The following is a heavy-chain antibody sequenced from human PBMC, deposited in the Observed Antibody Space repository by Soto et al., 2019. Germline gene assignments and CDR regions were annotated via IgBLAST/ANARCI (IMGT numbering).Heavy chain of an antibody. CDR1: GGTFSSYA. D-gene: IGHD4-17*01. CDR3: ARGLRDYDYGDGSY. CDR2: IIPIFGTA. V-gene: IGHV1-69*13. J-gene: IGHJ4*02. Sequence: SVKVSCKASGGTFSSYAISWVRQAPGRGLEWMGGIIPIFGTANYAQKFQGRVTITADESTSTAYMELSSLRSDDTAVYYCARGLRDYDYGDGSYWGKGTLVTVSS.